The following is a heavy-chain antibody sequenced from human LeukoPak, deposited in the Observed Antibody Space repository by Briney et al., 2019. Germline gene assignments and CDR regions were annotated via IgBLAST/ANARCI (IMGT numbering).Heavy chain of an antibody. CDR1: GGTFSSYA. Sequence: SVKVSCKASGGTFSSYAISWVRQAPGQGLEWMGRIIPIFGTANYAQKFQGRVTITTDESTSTAYMELSSLRSEDTAVYYCARGGNGRVTIPFDPWGQGTLVTVSS. V-gene: IGHV1-69*05. J-gene: IGHJ5*02. CDR3: ARGGNGRVTIPFDP. CDR2: IIPIFGTA. D-gene: IGHD2-21*01.